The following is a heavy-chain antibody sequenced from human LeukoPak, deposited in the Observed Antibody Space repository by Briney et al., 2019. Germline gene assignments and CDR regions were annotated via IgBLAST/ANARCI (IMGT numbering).Heavy chain of an antibody. Sequence: ASVTVSCKASGYTFTSYAMHWVRQAPGQRLEWMGWINAGNGNTKYSQKFQGRVTITRDTSASTSYMELSSLRSEDTAVYYCARGDSGWYEDYWGQGTLVTVSS. J-gene: IGHJ4*02. V-gene: IGHV1-3*01. D-gene: IGHD6-19*01. CDR3: ARGDSGWYEDY. CDR1: GYTFTSYA. CDR2: INAGNGNT.